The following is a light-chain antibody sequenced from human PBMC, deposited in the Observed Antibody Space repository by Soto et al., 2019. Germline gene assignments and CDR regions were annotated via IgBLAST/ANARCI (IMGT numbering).Light chain of an antibody. V-gene: IGLV2-23*02. J-gene: IGLJ2*01. CDR1: SSDVGSYNL. CDR2: EVS. CDR3: CSYAGSSIVV. Sequence: QSALTQPASVSGSPGQSITMSCTGTSSDVGSYNLVSWYQQHPGKAPKLMIYEVSKRASGVSNRFYGSKSGNTASLTISGLQAEDEADYYCCSYAGSSIVVFGRGTKVTVL.